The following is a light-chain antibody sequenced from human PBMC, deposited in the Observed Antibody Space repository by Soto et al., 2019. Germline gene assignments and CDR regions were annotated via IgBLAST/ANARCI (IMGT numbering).Light chain of an antibody. CDR3: QQSYNTPFT. CDR1: PGILSY. V-gene: IGKV1-39*01. J-gene: IGKJ3*01. Sequence: DIQMTQSPSSLSASVGDRVTVSCRASPGILSYLNWYQHTPGKAPKLLIYAASNLQSGVPSRFRAGGSGTDFALIISSLQPEDFATYYCQQSYNTPFTFGPGTKVYL. CDR2: AAS.